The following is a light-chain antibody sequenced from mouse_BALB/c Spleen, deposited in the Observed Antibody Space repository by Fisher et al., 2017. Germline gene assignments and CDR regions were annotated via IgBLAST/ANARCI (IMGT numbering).Light chain of an antibody. CDR2: DTS. Sequence: IVMTQSTAIMSASPGEKVTMTCSASSSVSYMHWYQQKSGTSPKRWIYDTSKLASGVPARFSGSGSGTSYSLTISSMEAEDAATYYCQQWSSNPLTFGAGTKLGLK. J-gene: IGKJ5*01. CDR1: SSVSY. V-gene: IGKV4-59*01. CDR3: QQWSSNPLT.